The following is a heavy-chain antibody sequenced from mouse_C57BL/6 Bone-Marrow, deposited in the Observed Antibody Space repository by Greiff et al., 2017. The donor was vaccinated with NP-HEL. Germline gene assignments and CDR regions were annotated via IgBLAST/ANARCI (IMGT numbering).Heavy chain of an antibody. D-gene: IGHD1-1*01. V-gene: IGHV8-8*01. CDR3: ARIAPYYYGSSYWYFDV. CDR2: IWWDDDK. J-gene: IGHJ1*03. CDR1: GFSLSTFGMG. Sequence: QVTLKVSGPGILQPSQTLSLTCSFSGFSLSTFGMGVGWIRQPSGKGLEWLAHIWWDDDKYYNPALKSRLPISKDTSKNQVFLRIANVDTADTATYYCARIAPYYYGSSYWYFDVWGTGTTVTVSS.